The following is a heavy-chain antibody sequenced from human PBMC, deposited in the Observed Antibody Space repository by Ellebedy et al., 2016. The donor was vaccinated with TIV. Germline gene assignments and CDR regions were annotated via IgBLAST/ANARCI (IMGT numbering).Heavy chain of an antibody. CDR1: GFTFSDYD. CDR3: ARGISGVH. D-gene: IGHD2-8*01. Sequence: GESLKISXAASGFTFSDYDMHWVRQAPGKGLEWISYISSGSSTIFYADSVKGRFTISRDNAKKSVYLQMNNLRVEDTAVYYCARGISGVHWGQGTLVSVSS. J-gene: IGHJ4*02. V-gene: IGHV3-48*04. CDR2: ISSGSSTI.